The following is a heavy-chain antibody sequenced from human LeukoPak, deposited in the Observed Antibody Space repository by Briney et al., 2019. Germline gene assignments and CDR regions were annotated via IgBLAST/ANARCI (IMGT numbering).Heavy chain of an antibody. CDR3: ARRGFGESTYFDL. Sequence: SETLSLTCAVYGGSFSGYYWSWIRQHPGKGLEWIGYIYYSGSTYYNPSLKSRVTISVDTSKNQFSLKLSSVTAADTAVYYCARRGFGESTYFDLWGRGTLVTVSS. CDR2: IYYSGST. J-gene: IGHJ2*01. V-gene: IGHV4-31*11. D-gene: IGHD3-10*01. CDR1: GGSFSGYY.